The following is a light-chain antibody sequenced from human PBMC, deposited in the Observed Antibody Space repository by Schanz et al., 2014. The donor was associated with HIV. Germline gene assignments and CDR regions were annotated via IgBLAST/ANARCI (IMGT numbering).Light chain of an antibody. CDR1: SSNIGAGYD. CDR2: GNS. CDR3: QSHDSGRSGIL. J-gene: IGLJ2*01. Sequence: QSVLAQPPSVSGAPGQRVTISCTGSSSNIGAGYDVHWYQQLPGTAPKLLIYGNSNRPSGVPDRFSGSKSGTSASLAITGLQAEDEADYYCQSHDSGRSGILFGGGTKLTVL. V-gene: IGLV1-40*01.